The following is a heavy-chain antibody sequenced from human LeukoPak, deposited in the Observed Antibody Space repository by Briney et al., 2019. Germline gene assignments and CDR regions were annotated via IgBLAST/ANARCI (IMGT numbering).Heavy chain of an antibody. CDR1: GYTFTTYY. V-gene: IGHV1-46*01. CDR3: ARDSHDWNYSGFDP. CDR2: INPSGGST. D-gene: IGHD1-7*01. J-gene: IGHJ5*02. Sequence: ASVKVSCKASGYTFTTYYVHWVRQAPGQGLEWMGIINPSGGSTTYAQKFRGRLTMTRDMSTSTVYMELSSLRSEDTAVYYCARDSHDWNYSGFDPWDQGTLVTVSS.